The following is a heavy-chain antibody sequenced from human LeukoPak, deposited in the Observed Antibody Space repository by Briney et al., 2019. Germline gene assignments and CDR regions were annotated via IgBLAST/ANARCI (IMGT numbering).Heavy chain of an antibody. CDR3: ARGRQQLTILDS. J-gene: IGHJ4*02. CDR1: DGSLSSYY. V-gene: IGHV4-4*07. D-gene: IGHD6-13*01. CDR2: ITTSGNT. Sequence: PSETLSLTCSVSDGSLSSYYWTWIRQPAGKGLEWIRRITTSGNTYYNASLKSRLTMSLDTSKNQFSLKLSSVTAADTAVYYCARGRQQLTILDSWGQGTLVTVSS.